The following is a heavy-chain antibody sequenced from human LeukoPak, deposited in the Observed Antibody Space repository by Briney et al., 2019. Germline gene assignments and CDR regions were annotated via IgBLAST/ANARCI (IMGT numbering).Heavy chain of an antibody. J-gene: IGHJ6*02. D-gene: IGHD3-16*01. V-gene: IGHV4-59*01. CDR2: IYYSGST. CDR3: ARVVSLGYYYYYGMDV. Sequence: PSETLSLTCTVSGGSISSYYWSWIRQPPGKGLEWIGYIYYSGSTNYNPSLKSRVTISVDTSKNQFSLKLSSVTAADTAVYYCARVVSLGYYYYYGMDVWGQGTTVTVSS. CDR1: GGSISSYY.